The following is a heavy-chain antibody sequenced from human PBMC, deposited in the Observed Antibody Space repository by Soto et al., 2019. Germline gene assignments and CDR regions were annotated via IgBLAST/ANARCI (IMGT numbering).Heavy chain of an antibody. D-gene: IGHD3-9*01. CDR2: ISSSGSTI. V-gene: IGHV3-11*01. J-gene: IGHJ6*02. CDR3: ASADYDILTGYYYGMDV. Sequence: QVQLAESGGDLVKPGGSLRLSCAASGFTFSDYYMSWIRQAPGKGLEWVSYISSSGSTIYYADSVKGRFTISRDNAKNSLYLQMNSLRAEDTAVYYCASADYDILTGYYYGMDVWGQGTTVTVSS. CDR1: GFTFSDYY.